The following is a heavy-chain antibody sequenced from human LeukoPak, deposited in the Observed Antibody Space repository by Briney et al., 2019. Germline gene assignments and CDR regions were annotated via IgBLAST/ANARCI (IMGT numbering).Heavy chain of an antibody. Sequence: PGRSLRLSCAASGFTFSSYGMHWVRQAPGKGLEWEAVISYDGSNKYYADSVKGRFTISRDNSKNTLYLQMNSLRAEDTAVYYCAKDRPGSGSLSYGMDVWGQGTTVTVSS. D-gene: IGHD3-10*01. CDR3: AKDRPGSGSLSYGMDV. CDR1: GFTFSSYG. CDR2: ISYDGSNK. J-gene: IGHJ6*02. V-gene: IGHV3-30*18.